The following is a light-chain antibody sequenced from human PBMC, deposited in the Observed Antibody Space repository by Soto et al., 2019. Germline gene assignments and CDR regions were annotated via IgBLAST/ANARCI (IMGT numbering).Light chain of an antibody. CDR2: GAS. V-gene: IGKV3-20*01. Sequence: MVLTQSPGTLSLSPGERATLSCRASQRVSSSYLAWYQQKPGQAPRLLIYGASSRATGIPDRFSGSGSGTDFTITINRLQIVDFAVYYWHQYGSSPYTLGQGTKLEL. CDR1: QRVSSSY. CDR3: HQYGSSPYT. J-gene: IGKJ2*01.